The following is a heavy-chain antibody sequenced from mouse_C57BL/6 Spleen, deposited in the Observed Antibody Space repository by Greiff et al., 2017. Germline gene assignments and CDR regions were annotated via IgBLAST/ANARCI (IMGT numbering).Heavy chain of an antibody. D-gene: IGHD1-1*01. V-gene: IGHV5-4*01. CDR1: GFTFSSYA. Sequence: EVKLVESGGGLVKPGGSLKLSCAASGFTFSSYAMSWVRQTPEKRLEWVATISDGGSYTYYPDNVKGRFTISRDNAKNNLYLQMSHLKSEDTAMYYCARDHYGSRQYYFDYWGQGTTLTVSS. J-gene: IGHJ2*01. CDR3: ARDHYGSRQYYFDY. CDR2: ISDGGSYT.